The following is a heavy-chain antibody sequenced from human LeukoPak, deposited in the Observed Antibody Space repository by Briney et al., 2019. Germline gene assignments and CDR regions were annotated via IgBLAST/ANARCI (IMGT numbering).Heavy chain of an antibody. CDR1: GFTFSSYS. J-gene: IGHJ6*02. CDR2: ISSSSSYI. D-gene: IGHD6-13*01. V-gene: IGHV3-21*01. CDR3: ARERLGSSSWYYYYGMDV. Sequence: GGSLRLSCATSGFTFSSYSMNWVRQAPGKGLEWVSSISSSSSYIYYADSVKGRFTISRDNAKNSLYLQMNSLRAEDTAVYYCARERLGSSSWYYYYGMDVWGQGTMVTVSS.